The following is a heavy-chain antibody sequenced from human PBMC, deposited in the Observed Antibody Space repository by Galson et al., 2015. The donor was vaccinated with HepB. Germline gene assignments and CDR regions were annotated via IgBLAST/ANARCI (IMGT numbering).Heavy chain of an antibody. V-gene: IGHV3-30*18. D-gene: IGHD4-17*01. Sequence: SLRLSCAASGFTFSSYGMHWVRQAPGKGLEWVAVISYDGSNKYYADFVKGRFTISRDNSKNTLYLQMNSLRAEDTAVYYCAKEEFAGDSPFDYWGQGTLVTVSS. CDR1: GFTFSSYG. J-gene: IGHJ4*02. CDR2: ISYDGSNK. CDR3: AKEEFAGDSPFDY.